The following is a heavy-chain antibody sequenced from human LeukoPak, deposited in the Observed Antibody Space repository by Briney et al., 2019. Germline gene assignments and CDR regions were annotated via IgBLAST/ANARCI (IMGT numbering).Heavy chain of an antibody. CDR3: GRSGRMTPVTTS. V-gene: IGHV3-11*03. D-gene: IGHD4-17*01. J-gene: IGHJ5*02. Sequence: GGSLRLSCSASGFTFSDYYMSWIRQAPGKGLEWVSYITSSGSFTDYADSVKGRFTISRDNAKNSLYLQMDSLRAEDTAVYYCGRSGRMTPVTTSWGQGTLVTVSS. CDR2: ITSSGSFT. CDR1: GFTFSDYY.